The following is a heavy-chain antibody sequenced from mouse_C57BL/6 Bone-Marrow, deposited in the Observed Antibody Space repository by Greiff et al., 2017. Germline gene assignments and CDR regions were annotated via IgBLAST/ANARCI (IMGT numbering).Heavy chain of an antibody. CDR1: GYTFTDYY. J-gene: IGHJ1*03. D-gene: IGHD1-1*01. CDR2: INPNNGGT. V-gene: IGHV1-26*01. CDR3: ERYYYGRSYDPAFYWYFDV. Sequence: EVQLQQSGPELVKPGASVKISCKASGYTFTDYYMNWVKQSHGKSLEWIGDINPNNGGTSYNQKFKGKATLTVDKSSSTAYMELRSLTSEDSAVYYWERYYYGRSYDPAFYWYFDVWGTGTTVTVSS.